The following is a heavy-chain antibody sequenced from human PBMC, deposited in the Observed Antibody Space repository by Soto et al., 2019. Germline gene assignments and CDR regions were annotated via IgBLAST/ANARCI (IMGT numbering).Heavy chain of an antibody. Sequence: SVKASCKASGYPFTIYGISWLRQVPGQGPDWMGWISAYNGNTNYAQKLQGRVTMAADRSTSTAYMELRSLRSDDTGVYYCARDIMNRNYDLWSGLPSHRDAFDIWGQGTVVTVSS. D-gene: IGHD3-3*01. CDR3: ARDIMNRNYDLWSGLPSHRDAFDI. V-gene: IGHV1-18*01. CDR2: ISAYNGNT. CDR1: GYPFTIYG. J-gene: IGHJ3*02.